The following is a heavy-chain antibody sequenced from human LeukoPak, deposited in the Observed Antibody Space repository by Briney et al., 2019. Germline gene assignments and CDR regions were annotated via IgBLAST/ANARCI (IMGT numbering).Heavy chain of an antibody. V-gene: IGHV3-30*18. CDR1: GFTFSSYG. Sequence: PGGSLRLSCAASGFTFSSYGMHWVCQAPGKGLEWVAVKSYDGSNKYYADSVKGRFTISRDNSKNALYLQMNSLRAEDTAVYYCAKEGPDTAMDFDYWGQGTLVTVPS. D-gene: IGHD5-18*01. J-gene: IGHJ4*02. CDR2: KSYDGSNK. CDR3: AKEGPDTAMDFDY.